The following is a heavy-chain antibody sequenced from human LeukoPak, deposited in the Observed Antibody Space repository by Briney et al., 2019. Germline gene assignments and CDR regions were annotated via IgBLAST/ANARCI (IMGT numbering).Heavy chain of an antibody. CDR1: GFAFDDYG. J-gene: IGHJ3*02. V-gene: IGHV3-20*04. D-gene: IGHD6-19*01. CDR2: INWNGGST. CDR3: ARDIAVDGDAFDI. Sequence: GGSLRLSCAASGFAFDDYGMSWVRQAPGKWLEWVSGINWNGGSTVYADSVKGRFTISRDNAKNSLYLQMNSLRAEDTAFYYCARDIAVDGDAFDIWGQGTMVTVSS.